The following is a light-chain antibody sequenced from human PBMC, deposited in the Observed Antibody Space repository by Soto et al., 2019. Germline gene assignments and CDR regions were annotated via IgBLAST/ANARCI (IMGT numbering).Light chain of an antibody. J-gene: IGKJ1*01. CDR3: QQSYSTPRT. CDR1: QSISSY. V-gene: IGKV1-39*01. CDR2: AAS. Sequence: EIQMTQSPSSLSASVGDRVTITCRASQSISSYLNWYQQKPGKAPKLLIYAASSLQSGVPSRFSGSGSGTDFTLTIISLQPEDFATYYCQQSYSTPRTFGQGTKVDIK.